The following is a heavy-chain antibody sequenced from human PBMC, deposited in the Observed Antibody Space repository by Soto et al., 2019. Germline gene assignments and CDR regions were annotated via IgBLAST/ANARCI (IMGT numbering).Heavy chain of an antibody. CDR2: INEDGSQK. CDR1: GFTFSDYW. CDR3: GRDHR. Sequence: EVQLVESGGTLVQPGGSLRLSCVGSGFTFSDYWMSWVRQAPGKGPEWVANINEDGSQKYYVDSVEGRFTISKDNAQNSLYLQVNSLRVEDTAFYYCGRDHRWGEGTLVTVS. V-gene: IGHV3-7*03. J-gene: IGHJ4*02.